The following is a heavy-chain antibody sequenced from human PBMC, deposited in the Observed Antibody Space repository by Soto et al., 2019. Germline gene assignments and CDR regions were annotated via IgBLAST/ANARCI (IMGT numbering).Heavy chain of an antibody. Sequence: GPGVKKPGASVKVSRETSGYTFTTYDITWVRQAPGQGLEWMGWISTFNGDTKYEEKLQDRVTMTTDTFTATAYMELRSLGSDDTAVYYCARGYCADDICYYFDFWGQGTLVTVSS. CDR1: GYTFTTYD. D-gene: IGHD2-8*01. J-gene: IGHJ4*02. CDR3: ARGYCADDICYYFDF. V-gene: IGHV1-18*01. CDR2: ISTFNGDT.